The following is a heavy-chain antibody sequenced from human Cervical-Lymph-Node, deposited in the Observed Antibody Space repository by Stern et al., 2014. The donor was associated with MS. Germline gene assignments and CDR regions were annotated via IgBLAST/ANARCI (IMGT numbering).Heavy chain of an antibody. J-gene: IGHJ4*02. V-gene: IGHV4-31*03. CDR3: ARVTEFLRFFYPDY. CDR2: LSSSGTT. CDR1: GGSVSRGRRY. D-gene: IGHD3-3*01. Sequence: QVQLQESGPGLVKPSPTLSLTCTVSGGSVSRGRRYWSWIRPHPGTGLEWIGYLSSSGTTYYRPSLPSRLTTSLDPSKNHFSLKRRSGTATDTAIYYCARVTEFLRFFYPDYWGQGTLVTVSS.